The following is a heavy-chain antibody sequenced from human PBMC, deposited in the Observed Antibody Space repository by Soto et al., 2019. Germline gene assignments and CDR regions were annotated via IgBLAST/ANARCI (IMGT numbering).Heavy chain of an antibody. Sequence: GGSLRLSCAASGFTFSAYGMHWVRQAPGKGLEWVAAISFDGTYKYYADSVKGRFTISRDNSENTLYLQMNSLRTDDTAVYYCANGWRLREDCSSGNCYSAEFDYWGQGALVTVSS. CDR2: ISFDGTYK. V-gene: IGHV3-30*18. CDR3: ANGWRLREDCSSGNCYSAEFDY. J-gene: IGHJ4*02. D-gene: IGHD2-15*01. CDR1: GFTFSAYG.